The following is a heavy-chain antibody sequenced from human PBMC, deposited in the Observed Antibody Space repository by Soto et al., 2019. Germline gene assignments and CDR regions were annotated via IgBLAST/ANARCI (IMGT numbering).Heavy chain of an antibody. Sequence: EVQLLESGGGLVQPGGSLRLSCAASGFTFSSFAMTWVRQAPGKGLEWVSSLTGSGDSTYYADSVKGRFTISRDNSKNTLYLQMNSLRADDTALYYCAKGTAVTTGDMAYWGQETLVTVSS. CDR1: GFTFSSFA. J-gene: IGHJ4*02. CDR3: AKGTAVTTGDMAY. D-gene: IGHD4-17*01. V-gene: IGHV3-23*01. CDR2: LTGSGDST.